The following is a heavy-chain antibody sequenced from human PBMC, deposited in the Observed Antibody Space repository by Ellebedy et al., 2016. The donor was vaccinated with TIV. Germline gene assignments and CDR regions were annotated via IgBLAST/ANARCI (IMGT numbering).Heavy chain of an antibody. CDR1: LFTFSVSE. J-gene: IGHJ6*02. Sequence: PGGSLRLSCTASLFTFSVSEMNWVRQVPGKGLEWLSYISSSGSTIYYADSVEGRFTTSRDNDKNSLYLQMNNLRVEDTAIYYCAKVLSYRERAYHYFYGMGAWGQGTTVTVSS. D-gene: IGHD3-16*02. V-gene: IGHV3-48*03. CDR3: AKVLSYRERAYHYFYGMGA. CDR2: ISSSGSTI.